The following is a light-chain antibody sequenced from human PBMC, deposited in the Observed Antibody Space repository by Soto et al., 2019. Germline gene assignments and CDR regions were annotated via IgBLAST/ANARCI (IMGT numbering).Light chain of an antibody. CDR1: QSVSSY. J-gene: IGKJ4*01. Sequence: EIVLTQSPATLSLSPVERATLSGMASQSVSSYLAWYQQKPGQAPRLLIFGASGRATGIPDRFSGGGSGTDFTLTISRLEPEDFAVYYCRQFSSYPLTFGGGTKVDIK. CDR2: GAS. CDR3: RQFSSYPLT. V-gene: IGKV3-20*01.